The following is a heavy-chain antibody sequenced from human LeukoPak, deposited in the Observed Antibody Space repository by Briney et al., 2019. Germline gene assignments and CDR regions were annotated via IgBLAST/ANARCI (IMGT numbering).Heavy chain of an antibody. D-gene: IGHD6-19*01. CDR3: ARGGSGWCIDN. Sequence: ASVKVSCKASGYTLTSYGISGVRQAPGQGLEWMGWISAHDGDANYAQKLQGRVTMTTDTSTSTAYMELKSLRSDDTAVYYCARGGSGWCIDNWGQGTLVTVSS. J-gene: IGHJ4*02. CDR1: GYTLTSYG. V-gene: IGHV1-18*01. CDR2: ISAHDGDA.